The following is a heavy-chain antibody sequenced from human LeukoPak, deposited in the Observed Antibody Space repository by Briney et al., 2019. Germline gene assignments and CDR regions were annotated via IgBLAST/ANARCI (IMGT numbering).Heavy chain of an antibody. J-gene: IGHJ4*02. CDR1: GGSIGNFF. CDR3: ARDWELGH. CDR2: IYENGRT. D-gene: IGHD1-26*01. Sequence: SETLSLTCTVSGGSIGNFFCSWTRQSPGEELEWNGFIYENGRTSYNPSLKSRVTISVDMSKNQFSLRLTSMTAADTAVYYCARDWELGHWGRGILVTVTS. V-gene: IGHV4-59*01.